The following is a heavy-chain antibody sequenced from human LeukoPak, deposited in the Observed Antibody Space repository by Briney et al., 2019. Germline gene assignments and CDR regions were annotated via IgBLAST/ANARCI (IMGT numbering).Heavy chain of an antibody. Sequence: GGSLRLSCAASGFTFSSYVMHWVRQAPGKGLEYVSAISSNGGSTSYANSVKGRFTISRDNSKNTLYLQMGSLRAEDMAVYYCARERHYYGMDVWGQGTTVTVSS. CDR3: ARERHYYGMDV. J-gene: IGHJ6*02. V-gene: IGHV3-64*01. CDR1: GFTFSSYV. CDR2: ISSNGGST.